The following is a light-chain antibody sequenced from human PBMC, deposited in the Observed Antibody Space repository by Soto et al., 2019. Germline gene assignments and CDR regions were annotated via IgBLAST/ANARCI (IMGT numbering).Light chain of an antibody. Sequence: QSALAQPASVSGSPGQSITISCTGTSSDVGGSNYVSWYQQLPGKAPKLMIYDVSDRPSGVSNRFSGSKSSNTASLTISGLQAEDEADYYCSSYTSSSLYVFGTGTKVTVL. CDR2: DVS. V-gene: IGLV2-14*01. CDR3: SSYTSSSLYV. CDR1: SSDVGGSNY. J-gene: IGLJ1*01.